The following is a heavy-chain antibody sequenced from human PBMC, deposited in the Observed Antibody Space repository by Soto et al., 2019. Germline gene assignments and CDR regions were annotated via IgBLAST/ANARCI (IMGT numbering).Heavy chain of an antibody. Sequence: QVQLVQSGAEVKKPGASVKVSCKASGYTFTSYYMHWVRQAPGQGLEGMGIINPSGGSTSYEQKFQGRGTTTRDTSTSTVYMELSSMRSEDKAVYYCARGYYYDSSGYSRFDYWGQGTLVSVSS. CDR2: INPSGGST. CDR1: GYTFTSYY. J-gene: IGHJ4*02. D-gene: IGHD3-22*01. CDR3: ARGYYYDSSGYSRFDY. V-gene: IGHV1-46*01.